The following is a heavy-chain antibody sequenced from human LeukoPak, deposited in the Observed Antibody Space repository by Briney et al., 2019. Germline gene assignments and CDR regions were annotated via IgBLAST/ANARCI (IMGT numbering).Heavy chain of an antibody. CDR1: GYTFTGYY. CDR3: ARGPDPNYPFWSGYPDY. Sequence: ASVKVSCKASGYTFTGYYMHSVRQAPGQGLEWMGWINPNSGGTNYAQKFQGRVTMTRDTPISTAYMELSRMRSDDTAVYYCARGPDPNYPFWSGYPDYWGQGTLVTVSS. CDR2: INPNSGGT. J-gene: IGHJ4*02. V-gene: IGHV1-2*02. D-gene: IGHD3-3*01.